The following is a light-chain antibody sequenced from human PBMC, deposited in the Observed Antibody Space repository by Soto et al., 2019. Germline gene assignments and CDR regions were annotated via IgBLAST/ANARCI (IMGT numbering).Light chain of an antibody. Sequence: QSALTQPASVSGSPGQSITISCTGTSSDVGRYNYVSWYQHHPGKAPKLMIYEVSNRPSEISNRFSGSKSGNTASLTISGLQAEDEAHYYCSSYTSISTYVFGTGTKVTVL. CDR3: SSYTSISTYV. CDR2: EVS. J-gene: IGLJ1*01. CDR1: SSDVGRYNY. V-gene: IGLV2-14*01.